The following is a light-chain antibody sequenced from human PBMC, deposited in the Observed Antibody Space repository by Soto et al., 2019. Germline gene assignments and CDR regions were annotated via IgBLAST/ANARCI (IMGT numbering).Light chain of an antibody. CDR3: QQYYSYPRT. CDR2: AAS. J-gene: IGKJ5*01. CDR1: QSISSW. V-gene: IGKV1-5*01. Sequence: DIQMTQSPSTLSASVGDRVTITCRASQSISSWLAWYQQKPGKAPKLLIYAASTLQSGVPSRFSGSGSGTDFTLTISCLQSEDFATHYCQQYYSYPRTFGQGTRLEIK.